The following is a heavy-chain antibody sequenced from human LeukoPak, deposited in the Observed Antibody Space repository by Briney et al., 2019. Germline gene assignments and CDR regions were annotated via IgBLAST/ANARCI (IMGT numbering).Heavy chain of an antibody. V-gene: IGHV4-59*01. Sequence: SETLSLTCTVSGGSISSYYWSWIRQPPGKGLEWIGYIYYSGSTNYNPSLKSRVTISVDTSKNQFSLKLSSVTAADTAVYYCARKGGYHWGFDYWGQGTLVTVSS. CDR1: GGSISSYY. CDR3: ARKGGYHWGFDY. CDR2: IYYSGST. J-gene: IGHJ4*02. D-gene: IGHD3-22*01.